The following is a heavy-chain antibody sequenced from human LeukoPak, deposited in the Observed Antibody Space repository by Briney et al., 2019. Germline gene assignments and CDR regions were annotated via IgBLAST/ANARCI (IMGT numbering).Heavy chain of an antibody. CDR1: GYSISSGYF. V-gene: IGHV4-38-2*02. CDR2: IYHSGST. J-gene: IGHJ4*02. Sequence: SETLSLTCTVSGYSISSGYFWGWIRQPPGKGLEWIGTIYHSGSTFYNPSLKSRVTISVDTSKNQFSLKLSSVTAADTAVYYCARDPQESHWSHFDYWGQGTLVTVSS. D-gene: IGHD2-8*02. CDR3: ARDPQESHWSHFDY.